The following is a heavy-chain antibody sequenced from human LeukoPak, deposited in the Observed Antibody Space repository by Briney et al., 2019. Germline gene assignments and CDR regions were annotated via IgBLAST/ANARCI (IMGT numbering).Heavy chain of an antibody. CDR2: ISSGSSYI. CDR1: GFTFSSYA. V-gene: IGHV3-21*01. D-gene: IGHD4-11*01. J-gene: IGHJ6*03. Sequence: PGGSLRLSCAASGFTFSSYAMSWVRQAPGKGLEWVSSISSGSSYIYYADSVKGRFTISRDNAKNSLYLEMNSLRAEDTAVYYCARDSLYYINVWGKGTTVTVSS. CDR3: ARDSLYYINV.